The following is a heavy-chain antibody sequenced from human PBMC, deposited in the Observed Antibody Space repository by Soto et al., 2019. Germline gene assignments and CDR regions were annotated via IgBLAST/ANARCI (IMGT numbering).Heavy chain of an antibody. CDR2: IDWDDDK. Sequence: SGPTPVNPTHTLTLTCTFSGFSLSTSGMCVSWIRQPPGKALEWLALIDWDDDKYYSTSLKTRLTISKDTSKNQVVLTMTNMDHVETATFYCARWAVAGTSHYNYGMDVWCQGTGVTVSS. CDR1: GFSLSTSGMC. D-gene: IGHD6-19*01. J-gene: IGHJ6*02. CDR3: ARWAVAGTSHYNYGMDV. V-gene: IGHV2-70*01.